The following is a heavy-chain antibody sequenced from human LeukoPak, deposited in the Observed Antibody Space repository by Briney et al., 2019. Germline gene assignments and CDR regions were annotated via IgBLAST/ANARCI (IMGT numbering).Heavy chain of an antibody. CDR2: IKQDGSEK. Sequence: GGTLRLSCAASGFTFSSYWMSWVRQAPGKGLEWVANIKQDGSEKYYVDSVKGRFTISRDNAKNSLYLQMNSLRAEDTAVYYCARGYSSGSLLYWGQGTLVTVSS. D-gene: IGHD6-19*01. V-gene: IGHV3-7*04. J-gene: IGHJ4*02. CDR3: ARGYSSGSLLY. CDR1: GFTFSSYW.